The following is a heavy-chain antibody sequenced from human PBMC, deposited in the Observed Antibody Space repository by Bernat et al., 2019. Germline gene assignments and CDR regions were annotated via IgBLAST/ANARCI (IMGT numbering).Heavy chain of an antibody. CDR1: GGSISSGDYY. V-gene: IGHV4-30-4*01. CDR3: ARGGRGYGDYAAPFDY. D-gene: IGHD4-17*01. CDR2: IYYSGST. Sequence: QVQLQESGPGLVKPSQTLSLTCTVSGGSISSGDYYWSWIRQPPGKGLEWIGYIYYSGSTYYNPSLKSRVTISVDTSKNQFSLKLSSLTAADTAVYYCARGGRGYGDYAAPFDYWGQGTLVTVSS. J-gene: IGHJ4*02.